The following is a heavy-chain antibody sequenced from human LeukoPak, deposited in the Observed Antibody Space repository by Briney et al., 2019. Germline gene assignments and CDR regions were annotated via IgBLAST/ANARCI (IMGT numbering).Heavy chain of an antibody. CDR2: IYSGGNT. CDR3: ARVGNSGYYDSTGYWASWFDP. J-gene: IGHJ5*02. CDR1: GFTFSSYG. V-gene: IGHV3-53*01. Sequence: GGSLRLSCAASGFTFSSYGMSWVRQAPGKGLEWVSFIYSGGNTYYADSVKGRFTISRDNSKNTVHLQMNSLRAEDTAVYYCARVGNSGYYDSTGYWASWFDPWGQGTLVTVSS. D-gene: IGHD3-22*01.